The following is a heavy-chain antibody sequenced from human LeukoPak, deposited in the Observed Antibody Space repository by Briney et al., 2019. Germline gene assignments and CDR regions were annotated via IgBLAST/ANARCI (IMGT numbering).Heavy chain of an antibody. D-gene: IGHD2-15*01. Sequence: GGSLRLSCAASGFTFSSYAMSWVRQAPGKGLEWVSAISGSGGSTYYADSVKGRFTISRDNSKNTLYLQMNSLRAEDTAVYYCAKDDTVVVVAAPGLDAFDIWGQGTMDTVSS. CDR3: AKDDTVVVVAAPGLDAFDI. CDR1: GFTFSSYA. CDR2: ISGSGGST. J-gene: IGHJ3*02. V-gene: IGHV3-23*01.